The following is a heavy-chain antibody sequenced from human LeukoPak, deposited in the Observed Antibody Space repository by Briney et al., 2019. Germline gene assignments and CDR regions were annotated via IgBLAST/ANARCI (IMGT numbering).Heavy chain of an antibody. CDR3: ARDCSGGACYYDAFDI. Sequence: SETLSLTCTVSGGSISSSSYYWGWIRQPPGKGLEWIGSIYYSGRIYYNPSLKSRVTISVDTSKNQFSLKLSTVTAADTAVYYCARDCSGGACYYDAFDIWGQGTMVTVSS. V-gene: IGHV4-39*07. CDR1: GGSISSSSYY. J-gene: IGHJ3*02. CDR2: IYYSGRI. D-gene: IGHD2-15*01.